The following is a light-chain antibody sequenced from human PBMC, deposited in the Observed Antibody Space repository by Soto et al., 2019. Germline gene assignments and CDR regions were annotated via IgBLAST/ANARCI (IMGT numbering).Light chain of an antibody. CDR2: NVS. CDR3: NSSTCGSLYV. Sequence: QSALTQAASVSGSPGQSITISCTGTSSDVGGYNYVSWYQQFPGKVPKLLIYNVSNRPSGVSNRFSGSKSGNTASLTISELQAEDEADYFCNSSTCGSLYVCGTGTKVT. J-gene: IGLJ1*01. V-gene: IGLV2-14*01. CDR1: SSDVGGYNY.